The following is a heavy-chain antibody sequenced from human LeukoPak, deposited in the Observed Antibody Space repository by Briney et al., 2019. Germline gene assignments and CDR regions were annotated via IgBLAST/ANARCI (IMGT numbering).Heavy chain of an antibody. J-gene: IGHJ4*02. V-gene: IGHV4-31*03. CDR1: GGSINSGDYY. D-gene: IGHD3-9*01. CDR2: IFYTGST. Sequence: SETLSLTCTVSGGSINSGDYYWSWIRQHPGKGLEWIGYIFYTGSTYYNPSLKSRVSISVDTSRNQFSLKLSSVTAAETAVYYCARLYDILTGYPYYFDYWGQGTLVTVSS. CDR3: ARLYDILTGYPYYFDY.